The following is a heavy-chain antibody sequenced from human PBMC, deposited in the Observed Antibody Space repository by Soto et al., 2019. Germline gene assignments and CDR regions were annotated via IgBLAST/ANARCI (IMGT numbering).Heavy chain of an antibody. CDR1: GFSLSTSGVG. Sequence: SGPTLVNPTQTLTLTCTFSGFSLSTSGVGVGWIRQPPGKALEWLALIYWDDDKRYSPSLKSRLTITKDTSKNQVVLTMTNMDPVDTATYYCARKVVVAADLPPEVYSYGPFDPWGQGTLVTVSS. D-gene: IGHD2-15*01. CDR3: ARKVVVAADLPPEVYSYGPFDP. V-gene: IGHV2-5*02. J-gene: IGHJ5*02. CDR2: IYWDDDK.